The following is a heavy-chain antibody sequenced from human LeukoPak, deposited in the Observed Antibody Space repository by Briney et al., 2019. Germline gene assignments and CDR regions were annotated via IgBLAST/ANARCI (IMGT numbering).Heavy chain of an antibody. Sequence: GGSLRHSCAASGFTFSSYAIHWVRQAPGKGLEWVAVTSYDGSNKYYADSVKGRFTISRDNSKNTLYLQMNSLRAEDTAVYYCARDRAYYDSSGYNPRLDSWGQGTPVTVSS. CDR3: ARDRAYYDSSGYNPRLDS. CDR1: GFTFSSYA. D-gene: IGHD3-22*01. V-gene: IGHV3-30*04. J-gene: IGHJ4*02. CDR2: TSYDGSNK.